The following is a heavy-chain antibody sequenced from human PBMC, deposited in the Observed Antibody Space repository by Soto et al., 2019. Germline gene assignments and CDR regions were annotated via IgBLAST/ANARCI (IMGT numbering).Heavy chain of an antibody. V-gene: IGHV3-11*01. CDR2: ISSSGSTI. CDR1: GFTFSDDY. J-gene: IGHJ6*03. Sequence: SLRLSCAASGFTFSDDYMSWIRQAPGKGLEWVSYISSSGSTIYYADSVKGRFTISRDNAKNSLYLQMNSLRAEDTAVYYCARDQIDYYYMDVWGKGTTVTVSS. CDR3: ARDQIDYYYMDV.